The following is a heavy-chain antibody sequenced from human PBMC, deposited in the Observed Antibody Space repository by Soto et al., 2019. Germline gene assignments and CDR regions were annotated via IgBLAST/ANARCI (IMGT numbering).Heavy chain of an antibody. D-gene: IGHD3-22*01. Sequence: SGKASGYTFTSYGISWVRQAPGQGLEWMGWISAYNGNANYAQKLQGRVTMTTDTSTSTAYMELRSLRSDDTAVYYRARVAGYYYDLDYWGQGTLVTVSS. V-gene: IGHV1-18*04. CDR1: GYTFTSYG. CDR2: ISAYNGNA. J-gene: IGHJ4*02. CDR3: ARVAGYYYDLDY.